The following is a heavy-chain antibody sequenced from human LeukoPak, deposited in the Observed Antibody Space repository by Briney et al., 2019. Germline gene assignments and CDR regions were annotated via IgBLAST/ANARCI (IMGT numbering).Heavy chain of an antibody. CDR2: ISSSSSYI. D-gene: IGHD3-10*01. CDR1: GFTFSSYS. Sequence: GGSLRLSCAASGFTFSSYSMNWVRQAPGKGLEWVSSISSSSSYIYYADSVKGRFTISRDNAKNSLYLQMNSLRAEDTAVYYCARFPYYYGSGSWHYFDYWGQGTLVTVSS. V-gene: IGHV3-21*01. CDR3: ARFPYYYGSGSWHYFDY. J-gene: IGHJ4*02.